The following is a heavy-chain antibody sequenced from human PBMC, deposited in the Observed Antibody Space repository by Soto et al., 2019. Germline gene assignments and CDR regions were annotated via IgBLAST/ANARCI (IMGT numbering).Heavy chain of an antibody. CDR2: ISANNGNT. J-gene: IGHJ4*02. CDR1: GYTFTSYG. V-gene: IGHV1-18*01. CDR3: ARGRYGDY. D-gene: IGHD1-1*01. Sequence: QVHLVQSGAEVKKPGASVKVSCKASGYTFTSYGITWVRQAPGQGLEWKGWISANNGNTDYAQKLQGRVIVTRDASTSTAYMELRSLRSDDTAVYYCARGRYGDYWGQGALVTVSS.